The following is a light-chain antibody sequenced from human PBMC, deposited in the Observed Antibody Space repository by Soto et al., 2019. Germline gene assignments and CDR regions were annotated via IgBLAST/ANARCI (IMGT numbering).Light chain of an antibody. CDR2: EAY. Sequence: QSALTQPASMSGSPGQSVTISCTGSTSDVGTYDLVSWYQQHPGKAPKLMIFEAYKRPSGISSRFSGSKSGNTASLTISGLHTEDEADYFCYSYAGTGAPVVFGGGTKLTVL. CDR1: TSDVGTYDL. V-gene: IGLV2-23*01. J-gene: IGLJ2*01. CDR3: YSYAGTGAPVV.